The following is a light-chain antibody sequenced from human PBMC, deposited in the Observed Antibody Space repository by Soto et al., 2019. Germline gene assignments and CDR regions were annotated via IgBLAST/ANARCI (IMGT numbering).Light chain of an antibody. CDR3: LQEDTSPLT. Sequence: AIQMTQSPSSLSASVGDRVTITCRASHGIRNDLGWYQQKPGTAPTLLIYAASTIHSGVPSRFSGSGSGNEFTLTISSLQPEDFATYYCLQEDTSPLTFGGGTKVEIK. V-gene: IGKV1-6*01. CDR2: AAS. CDR1: HGIRND. J-gene: IGKJ4*01.